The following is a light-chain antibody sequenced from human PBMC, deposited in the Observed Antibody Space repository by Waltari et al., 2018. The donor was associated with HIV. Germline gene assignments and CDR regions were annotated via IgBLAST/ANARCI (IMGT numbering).Light chain of an antibody. V-gene: IGLV1-44*01. J-gene: IGLJ2*01. Sequence: QSVLTQPPSASGTPGQRVAISCSGSSSNIGSNSVTWYQQVSRAAPTHIINSNNQRPSGVPGRFSGSKSGTAGSLAISALQSEDEADYYCAAWDDNRNTVVFGGGTKLTVL. CDR1: SSNIGSNS. CDR3: AAWDDNRNTVV. CDR2: SNN.